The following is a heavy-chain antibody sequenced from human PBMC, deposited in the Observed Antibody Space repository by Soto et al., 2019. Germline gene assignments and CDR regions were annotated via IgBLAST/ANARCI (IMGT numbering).Heavy chain of an antibody. J-gene: IGHJ6*02. V-gene: IGHV4-59*08. Sequence: QVQLQQSGPGLVKPSETLSLTCTVSSGPTSSHNWGWIRQPPGRGLEWIGYVYNTGGTSYNPTLRRRGTISADTSTKNISLTLSSVTAADTAVYYCVRQGIGPLHGLVDVWGQGTTVSVSS. D-gene: IGHD3-10*01. CDR3: VRQGIGPLHGLVDV. CDR1: SGPTSSHN. CDR2: VYNTGGT.